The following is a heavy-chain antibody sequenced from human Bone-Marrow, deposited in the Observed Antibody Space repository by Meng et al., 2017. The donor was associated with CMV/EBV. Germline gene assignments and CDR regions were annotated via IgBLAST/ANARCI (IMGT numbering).Heavy chain of an antibody. J-gene: IGHJ6*02. D-gene: IGHD4-17*01. CDR1: GFTFSSYW. Sequence: GGSLRLSCAASGFTFSSYWMSWVRQAPGKGLEWVSSISSSSSYIYYADSVKGRFTISRDNAKNSLYLQMNSLRAEDTAVYYCASRNDYGDDHVEVGVGMDVWGQGTTVTVSS. CDR3: ASRNDYGDDHVEVGVGMDV. V-gene: IGHV3-21*01. CDR2: ISSSSSYI.